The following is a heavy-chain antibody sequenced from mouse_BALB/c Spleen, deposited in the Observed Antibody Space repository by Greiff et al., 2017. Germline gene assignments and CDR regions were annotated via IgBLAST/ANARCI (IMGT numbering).Heavy chain of an antibody. Sequence: LVKTEASVKISCKASGYSFTGYYMHWVKQSHGKSLEWIGYISCYNGATSYNQKFKGKATFTVDTSSSTAYMQFNSLTSEDSAVYYCARQYGNPSYYFDYWGQGTTLTVSS. CDR2: ISCYNGAT. CDR3: ARQYGNPSYYFDY. D-gene: IGHD2-1*01. CDR1: GYSFTGYY. J-gene: IGHJ2*01. V-gene: IGHV1S34*01.